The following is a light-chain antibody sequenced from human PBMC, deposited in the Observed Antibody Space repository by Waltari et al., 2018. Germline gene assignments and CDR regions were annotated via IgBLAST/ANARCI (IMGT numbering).Light chain of an antibody. J-gene: IGKJ4*01. CDR3: QQYNGYSS. CDR1: QSASTW. Sequence: DLQMTQSPSTLSASVGDRVTITCRASQSASTWLAWYQQKPGKGPKLLIYAASTLESGVPSRFSGSGSGTEFTLTISSLQPDDFATYYCQQYNGYSSFGGGTKVEI. CDR2: AAS. V-gene: IGKV1-5*01.